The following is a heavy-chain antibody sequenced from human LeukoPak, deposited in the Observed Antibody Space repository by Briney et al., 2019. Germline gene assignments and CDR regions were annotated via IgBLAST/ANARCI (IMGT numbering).Heavy chain of an antibody. CDR1: GFTFSSYW. J-gene: IGHJ4*02. Sequence: GGSLRLYCAASGFTFSSYWMHWVRQAPGKGLVWVSRINSDGSSTSYADSVKGRFTISRDNAKNTLYLQMNSLRAEDTAVYHCAKDLVVVPAAIRRPTVTTGTDYWGQGTLVTVSS. D-gene: IGHD2-2*01. CDR3: AKDLVVVPAAIRRPTVTTGTDY. V-gene: IGHV3-74*01. CDR2: INSDGSST.